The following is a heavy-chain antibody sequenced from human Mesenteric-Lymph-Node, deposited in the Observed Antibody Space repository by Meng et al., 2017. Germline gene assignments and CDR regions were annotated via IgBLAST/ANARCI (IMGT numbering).Heavy chain of an antibody. J-gene: IGHJ4*02. Sequence: SVKVSCKASGCTFSSYAISWVRQAPGQGLEWMGGIIPIFGTANYAQKFQGRVTITADKSTSTAYMELSSLRSEDTAVYYCARDNCSGGSCYSSFDYWGQGTLVTVSS. V-gene: IGHV1-69*06. CDR2: IIPIFGTA. D-gene: IGHD2-15*01. CDR1: GCTFSSYA. CDR3: ARDNCSGGSCYSSFDY.